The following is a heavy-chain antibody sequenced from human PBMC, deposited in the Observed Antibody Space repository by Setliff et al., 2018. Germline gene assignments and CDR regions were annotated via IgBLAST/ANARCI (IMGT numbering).Heavy chain of an antibody. CDR2: IYHSGST. Sequence: SETLSLTCAVYGGSFSGYYWSWIRQPPGKGLEWIGEIYHSGSTNYNPSLKSRVTISVDKSKNQFSLKLSSVTAADTAVYYCARVPSYGSGSYYYYYYGMDVWGQGTTVTAP. D-gene: IGHD3-10*01. J-gene: IGHJ6*02. CDR3: ARVPSYGSGSYYYYYYGMDV. V-gene: IGHV4-34*01. CDR1: GGSFSGYY.